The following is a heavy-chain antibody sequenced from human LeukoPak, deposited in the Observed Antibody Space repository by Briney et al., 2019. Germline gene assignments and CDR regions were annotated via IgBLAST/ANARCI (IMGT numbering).Heavy chain of an antibody. CDR1: GFTFSTYL. CDR3: TRARYFDY. J-gene: IGHJ4*02. Sequence: GGSLRHACAASGFTFSTYLMSWVRQAPGKGLEWVANIKEDGSEKNYVDSVKGRFTISRDNAKNSLYLQMNSLRAEDTAVYYCTRARYFDYWGQGMLVTVSS. CDR2: IKEDGSEK. V-gene: IGHV3-7*01.